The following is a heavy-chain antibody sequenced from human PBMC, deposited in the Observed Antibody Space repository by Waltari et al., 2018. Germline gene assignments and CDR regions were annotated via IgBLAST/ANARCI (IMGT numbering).Heavy chain of an antibody. Sequence: QVQLQQWGAGLVKPSETLSLTCAVYGASLRNYFWSWISQAPGKGLEWIGEINHGGTTNSNPSLKSRVTISVDTSKSQFSLRLRSVTAADTAVYYCARGYSNGYGPGDSWGQGTLVTVSS. V-gene: IGHV4-34*01. D-gene: IGHD5-18*01. CDR3: ARGYSNGYGPGDS. J-gene: IGHJ4*02. CDR1: GASLRNYF. CDR2: INHGGTT.